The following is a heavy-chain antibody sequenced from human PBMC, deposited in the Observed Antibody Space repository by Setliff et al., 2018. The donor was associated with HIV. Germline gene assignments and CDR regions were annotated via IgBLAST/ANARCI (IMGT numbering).Heavy chain of an antibody. CDR2: VIPMDGVA. V-gene: IGHV1-69*16. D-gene: IGHD2-15*01. CDR1: GGTFSSYI. J-gene: IGHJ5*02. CDR3: ALPYCGGGNCGSSACLPAACWFDR. Sequence: SVKVSCKASGGTFSSYIIHWVRQAPGQGPEWMGGVIPMDGVANYAQKFQGRVTITTDESTSTAYMELSSLRSEDTAVYYCALPYCGGGNCGSSACLPAACWFDRWGQGTLVTVSS.